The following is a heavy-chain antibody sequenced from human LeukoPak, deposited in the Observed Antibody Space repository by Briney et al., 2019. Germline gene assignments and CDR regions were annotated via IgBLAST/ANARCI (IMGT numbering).Heavy chain of an antibody. CDR1: GVTFSSYS. J-gene: IGHJ4*02. CDR2: ISSSSSYI. Sequence: GGSLRLSCAASGVTFSSYSMNWVRQAPGKGLEWVSSISSSSSYIYYADSVKGRFTISRDNAKNSLYLQMNSLRADDTAAYYCARESSPGYSYGYPLAYWGQGTLVTVSS. V-gene: IGHV3-21*01. D-gene: IGHD5-18*01. CDR3: ARESSPGYSYGYPLAY.